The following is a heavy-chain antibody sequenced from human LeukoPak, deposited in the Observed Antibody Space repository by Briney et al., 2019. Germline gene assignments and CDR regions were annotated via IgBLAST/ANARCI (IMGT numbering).Heavy chain of an antibody. CDR3: ARHRIPEDDGFSAPLSSVFPAPLSN. D-gene: IGHD1-14*01. CDR2: IYSGDTT. V-gene: IGHV3-53*01. J-gene: IGHJ4*02. Sequence: GGSLRLSCAASGFTVSTNDMSWVRQAPGKGLDWVSAIYSGDTTYYSDSVKGRFTISRDNSKNTLYLLMNSLRPEDTALYYCARHRIPEDDGFSAPLSSVFPAPLSNWGQGTLVTVS. CDR1: GFTVSTND.